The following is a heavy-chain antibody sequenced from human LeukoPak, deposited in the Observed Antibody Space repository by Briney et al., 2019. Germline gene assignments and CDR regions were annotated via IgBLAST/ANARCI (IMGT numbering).Heavy chain of an antibody. CDR2: ISASGGST. V-gene: IGHV3-23*01. D-gene: IGHD6-13*01. CDR3: AKDQGAAEAFDI. Sequence: EPGRSLRLSCAASGFTFDDYGMHWVRQAPGKGLEWVSSISASGGSTYYADSVKGRFTISRDNSKNTLYLQMNSLRAEDTAVYSCAKDQGAAEAFDIWGQGTMVTVSS. J-gene: IGHJ3*02. CDR1: GFTFDDYG.